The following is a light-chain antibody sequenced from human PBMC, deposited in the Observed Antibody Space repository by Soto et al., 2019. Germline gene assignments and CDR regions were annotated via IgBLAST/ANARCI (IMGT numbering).Light chain of an antibody. J-gene: IGLJ2*01. CDR2: ETN. Sequence: QSVLTQPPSVSAAPGQTVTISCSGSGSNIGNNYLSWYQHLPGAAPQLLIFETNRRPAGIADRFSGSKSGTSATLGITGLQTADEGDYYCASWDNSLRDGRVFGPGTKLTVL. V-gene: IGLV1-51*02. CDR1: GSNIGNNY. CDR3: ASWDNSLRDGRV.